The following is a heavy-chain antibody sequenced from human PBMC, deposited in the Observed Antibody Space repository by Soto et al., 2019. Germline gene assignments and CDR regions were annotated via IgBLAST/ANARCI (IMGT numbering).Heavy chain of an antibody. CDR3: ARGSSSGYIYYFDY. J-gene: IGHJ4*02. D-gene: IGHD3-22*01. Sequence: PSETLSLTCAVYGGSFSGYYWSWIRQPPGKGLEWIGEINHSGSTNYNPSLKSRVTIAVDTSKNKFSLKLSSVTAADTAVYYCARGSSSGYIYYFDYWGQGTLVTVSS. CDR1: GGSFSGYY. V-gene: IGHV4-34*01. CDR2: INHSGST.